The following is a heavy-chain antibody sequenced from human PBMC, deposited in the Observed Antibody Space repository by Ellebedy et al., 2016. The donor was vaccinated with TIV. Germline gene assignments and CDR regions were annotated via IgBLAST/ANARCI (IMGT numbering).Heavy chain of an antibody. CDR2: ISGSGGST. D-gene: IGHD3-10*01. V-gene: IGHV3-23*01. CDR1: GFTFSSYA. Sequence: GESLKISCAASGFTFSSYAMSWVRQAPGKGLEWVSAISGSGGSTYYADSVKGRFTISRDNSKNTLYLQMNSLRAEDTAVYYCAKDLLWFGELFFDAFDIWGQGTTVTVSS. CDR3: AKDLLWFGELFFDAFDI. J-gene: IGHJ3*02.